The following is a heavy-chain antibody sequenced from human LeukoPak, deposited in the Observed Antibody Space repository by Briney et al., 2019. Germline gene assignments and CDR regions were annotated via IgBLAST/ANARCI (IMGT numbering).Heavy chain of an antibody. Sequence: PSETLSLTCTVSGGSISSYYWSWIRQPAGKGLEWTGRIYTSGSTNYNPSLKSRVTMSVDTSKNQFSLKLSSVTAADTAVYYCARENRMITFGGVKYYFDYWGQGTLVTVSS. CDR2: IYTSGST. D-gene: IGHD3-16*01. CDR1: GGSISSYY. V-gene: IGHV4-4*07. CDR3: ARENRMITFGGVKYYFDY. J-gene: IGHJ4*02.